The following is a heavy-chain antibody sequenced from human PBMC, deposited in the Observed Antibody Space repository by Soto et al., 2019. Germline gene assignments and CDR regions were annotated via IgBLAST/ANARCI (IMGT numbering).Heavy chain of an antibody. CDR1: GGTFSSYT. CDR3: LSDHISSGWYLDY. Sequence: QVQLVQSGAEVKKPGSSVKVSCKASGGTFSSYTISWVRQAPGQGLEWMGRIIPILGKANDGQKFQGRVTITADKSTSTAYMELSSLRSEDTAVYYCLSDHISSGWYLDYWGQGTLVTVSS. J-gene: IGHJ4*02. CDR2: IIPILGKA. D-gene: IGHD6-19*01. V-gene: IGHV1-69*02.